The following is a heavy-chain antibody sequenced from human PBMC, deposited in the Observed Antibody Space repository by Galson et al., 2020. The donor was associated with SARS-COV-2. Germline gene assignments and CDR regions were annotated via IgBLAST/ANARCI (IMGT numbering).Heavy chain of an antibody. CDR2: IKRKSDGGTT. D-gene: IGHD3-16*01. CDR1: GFTFSNAW. CDR3: ATDPNWGSYGMDV. V-gene: IGHV3-15*01. J-gene: IGHJ6*02. Sequence: GESLKISCAASGFTFSNAWINWVRQAPGKGLEWVGRIKRKSDGGTTHYAAPVKGRFTISRDDSKNTLYLQINSLKTEDTVVYYCATDPNWGSYGMDVWGQGTTVTVSS.